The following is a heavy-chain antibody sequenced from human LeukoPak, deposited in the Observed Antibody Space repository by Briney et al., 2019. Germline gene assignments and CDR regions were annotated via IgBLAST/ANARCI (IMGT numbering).Heavy chain of an antibody. Sequence: GGSLRLSCAASGFTFSSYWMHWVRQAPGKGLVWVSRINSDGSSTSYADSVKGRFTISRDNAKNTLYLQMNSLRAEDTAVYYCARVVVVTATKENWFDPWGREPWSPSPQ. D-gene: IGHD2-21*02. V-gene: IGHV3-74*01. CDR1: GFTFSSYW. CDR2: INSDGSST. J-gene: IGHJ5*02. CDR3: ARVVVVTATKENWFDP.